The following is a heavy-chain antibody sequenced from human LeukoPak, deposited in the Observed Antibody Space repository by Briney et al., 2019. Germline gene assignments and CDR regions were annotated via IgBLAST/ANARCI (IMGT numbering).Heavy chain of an antibody. J-gene: IGHJ4*02. CDR3: ARGSDSTYYDSSGYYSG. CDR2: INHSGST. Sequence: SETLSLTCAVYGGSFSGYYWRWIRQPPGKGLEWIGEINHSGSTNYNPSLKSRVTISVDTSKNQFSLKLSSVTAADTAVYYCARGSDSTYYDSSGYYSGWGQGTLVTVSS. V-gene: IGHV4-34*01. D-gene: IGHD3-22*01. CDR1: GGSFSGYY.